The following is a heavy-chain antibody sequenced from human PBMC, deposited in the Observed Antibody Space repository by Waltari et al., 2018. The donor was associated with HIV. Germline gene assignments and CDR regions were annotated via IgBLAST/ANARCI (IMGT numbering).Heavy chain of an antibody. CDR3: ARTAFRSSPD. V-gene: IGHV2-70*04. D-gene: IGHD6-13*01. J-gene: IGHJ4*02. CDR2: IDWNDNK. CDR1: GFSLRTTGMR. Sequence: QVTLKESGPALVRPTQTLTLTCTFPGFSLRTTGMRVSWIRQPPGKALEWLADIDWNDNKFFNTSLTTRLTISEDSSKNQVVLSVTNVDPVDTGTYFCARTAFRSSPDWGQGILVTVSS.